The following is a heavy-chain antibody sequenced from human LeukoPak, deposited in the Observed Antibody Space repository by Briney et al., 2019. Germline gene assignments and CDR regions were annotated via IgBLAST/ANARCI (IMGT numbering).Heavy chain of an antibody. CDR1: GFTFSSYW. J-gene: IGHJ4*02. CDR2: IKQDGSEK. D-gene: IGHD1-14*01. CDR3: ARDDGFRSLDY. V-gene: IGHV3-7*04. Sequence: GGSLRLSCAASGFTFSSYWMTWVRQAPGKGLEWVANIKQDGSEKYYVDSVKGRFIISRDNAKNSLYLQMNGLRAEDTAVYYCARDDGFRSLDYWGQGTLVTVSS.